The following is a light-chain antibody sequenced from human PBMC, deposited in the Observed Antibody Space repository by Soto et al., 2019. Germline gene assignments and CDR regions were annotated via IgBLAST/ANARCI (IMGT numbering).Light chain of an antibody. J-gene: IGLJ3*02. Sequence: QSVLTEPPSASGTAAQRVTIACSRSSSNIGSTTEKWYQQLPGTAPKLLIYNNNQRPSGVPDRFSGSKSGTSASLAISGLQAEDEADYYCLAWDDSLNGVVFGGGTKVTVL. CDR3: LAWDDSLNGVV. CDR1: SSNIGSTT. CDR2: NNN. V-gene: IGLV1-44*01.